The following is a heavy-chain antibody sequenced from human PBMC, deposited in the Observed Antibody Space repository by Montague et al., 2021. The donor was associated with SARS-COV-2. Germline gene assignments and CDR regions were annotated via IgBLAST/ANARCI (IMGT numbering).Heavy chain of an antibody. V-gene: IGHV2-70*11. CDR2: IAWDDDK. CDR1: GFSLSTSGMC. D-gene: IGHD3-22*01. J-gene: IGHJ3*02. CDR3: ARTLTTKVAFDI. Sequence: PALVKPTQTLTLTCTFSGFSLSTSGMCVSWIRQPPGKALEWLARIAWDDDKYYSTSLKTRLTISKDTSKNQVVLTMANMDPVDTATYYCARTLTTKVAFDIWGQGTMVTVSS.